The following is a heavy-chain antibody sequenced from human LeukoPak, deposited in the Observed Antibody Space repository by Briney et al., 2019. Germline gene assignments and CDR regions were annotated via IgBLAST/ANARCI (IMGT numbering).Heavy chain of an antibody. Sequence: ASVKVSCKASGGTFTSYGISWVRQAPGQGLEWMGWISAYNGNTNYAQKLQGRVTMTTDTSTSTAYMELRSLRSDDTAVYYCARRDYDILTGYYSHFDYWGQGTLVTVSS. CDR1: GGTFTSYG. J-gene: IGHJ4*02. CDR2: ISAYNGNT. CDR3: ARRDYDILTGYYSHFDY. V-gene: IGHV1-18*04. D-gene: IGHD3-9*01.